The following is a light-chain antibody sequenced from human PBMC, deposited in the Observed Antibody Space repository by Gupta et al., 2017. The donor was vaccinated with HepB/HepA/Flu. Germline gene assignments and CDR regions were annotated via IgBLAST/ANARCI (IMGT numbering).Light chain of an antibody. V-gene: IGLV3-21*04. Sequence: SYVLPQPPSVSVAPGKTARITCGGNNIGRKSVHWYQQKPGQAPFLVSYYDSDRPSGIPERFSGSNSGNTATLTISRVEAGEEAGDDGQVWDSSSDQLVCGGGTKLT. CDR1: NIGRKS. CDR3: QVWDSSSDQLV. J-gene: IGLJ2*01. CDR2: YDS.